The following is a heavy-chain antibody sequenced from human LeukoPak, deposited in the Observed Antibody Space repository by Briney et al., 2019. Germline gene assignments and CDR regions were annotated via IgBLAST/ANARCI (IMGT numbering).Heavy chain of an antibody. CDR2: SSGGGGGT. Sequence: GGSLRLSCAASGFTFNYYAMTWVRQAPGKRRQWVSGSSGGGGGTYYADSVKGRFTISRDKSKNTLFLQMNSLRAEDTAVYYCSISMVRGIIPYYYYGMDVWGRGTTVTVSS. CDR1: GFTFNYYA. J-gene: IGHJ6*02. V-gene: IGHV3-23*01. CDR3: SISMVRGIIPYYYYGMDV. D-gene: IGHD3-10*01.